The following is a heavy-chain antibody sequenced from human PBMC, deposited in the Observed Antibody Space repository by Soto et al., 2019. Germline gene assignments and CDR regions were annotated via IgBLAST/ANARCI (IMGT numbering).Heavy chain of an antibody. V-gene: IGHV3-48*03. CDR1: GFTFSSYE. CDR2: ISSSGSTI. J-gene: IGHJ6*02. CDR3: ARVVVVPAAIRCEGMDV. D-gene: IGHD2-2*02. Sequence: GGSLRLSCAASGFTFSSYEMNWVRQAPGKGLERVSYISSSGSTIYYADSVKGRFTISRDNAKNSLYLQMNSLRAEDTAVYYCARVVVVPAAIRCEGMDVWGQGTTVAVSS.